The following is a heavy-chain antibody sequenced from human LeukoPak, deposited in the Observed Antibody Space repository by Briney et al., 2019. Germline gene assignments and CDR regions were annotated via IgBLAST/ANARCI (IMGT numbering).Heavy chain of an antibody. J-gene: IGHJ3*02. Sequence: SQTLSLTCTVSGGSISSGDYYWSWIRQPPGKGLEWIGYSYYSGSTYYNPSLKSRVTISVDTSKNQFSLKLSSVTAADTAVYYCARVNCSGGSCYWDGAFDIWGQGTMVTVSS. V-gene: IGHV4-30-4*08. D-gene: IGHD2-15*01. CDR1: GGSISSGDYY. CDR3: ARVNCSGGSCYWDGAFDI. CDR2: SYYSGST.